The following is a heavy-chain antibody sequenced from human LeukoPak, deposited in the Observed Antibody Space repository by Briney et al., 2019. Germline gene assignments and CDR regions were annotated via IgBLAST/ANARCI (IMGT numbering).Heavy chain of an antibody. CDR3: ANWIGSSSRDY. CDR2: INSNGDEI. CDR1: GFTFSTYA. V-gene: IGHV3-23*01. Sequence: GGSLRLSCAASGFTFSTYAMTWVRQAPGKGLEWVSGINSNGDEIYYADSVRGRFTISRDNSNNALYLQMDSLRPEDTAVYYCANWIGSSSRDYWGQGNLVTVSS. J-gene: IGHJ4*02. D-gene: IGHD6-6*01.